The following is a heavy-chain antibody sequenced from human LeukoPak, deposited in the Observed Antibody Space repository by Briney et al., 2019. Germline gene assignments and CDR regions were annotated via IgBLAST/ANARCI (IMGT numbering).Heavy chain of an antibody. V-gene: IGHV1-8*01. D-gene: IGHD3-22*01. CDR3: ASRGGYRSYYYYYTDV. CDR1: GYTFTSYD. Sequence: GASVKVSCKASGYTFTSYDINWVRQATGQGLEWMGWMNPNSGNTGYAQKFQGRVTMTRNTSISTAYMELSSLRSEDTAVYYCASRGGYRSYYYYYTDVWGKGTTVTVSS. J-gene: IGHJ6*03. CDR2: MNPNSGNT.